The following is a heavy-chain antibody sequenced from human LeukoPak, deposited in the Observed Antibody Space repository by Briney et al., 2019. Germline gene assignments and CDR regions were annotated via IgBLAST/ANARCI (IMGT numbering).Heavy chain of an antibody. D-gene: IGHD5-12*01. CDR1: GFIVSANY. Sequence: GGSLRLSCAASGFIVSANYMSWVRQAPGKGLEWVSVFYSGGHSYHRDGTTYYADSVKGRFTISRDNSKNTLYLQMNSLRAEDTAVYYCARSGYSGYGTYYYYGMDVWGQGTTVTVSS. J-gene: IGHJ6*02. CDR2: FYSGGHSYHRDGTT. V-gene: IGHV3-53*05. CDR3: ARSGYSGYGTYYYYGMDV.